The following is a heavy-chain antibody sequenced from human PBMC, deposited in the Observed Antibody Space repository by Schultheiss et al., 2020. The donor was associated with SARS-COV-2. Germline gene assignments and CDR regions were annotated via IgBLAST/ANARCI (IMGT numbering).Heavy chain of an antibody. CDR2: MNPNSGNT. CDR1: GGTFSSYA. CDR3: ARGWPRSGYDRYYYYYGMDV. D-gene: IGHD5-12*01. V-gene: IGHV1-8*02. J-gene: IGHJ6*02. Sequence: ASVKVSCKASGGTFSSYAISWVRQAPGQGLEWMGWMNPNSGNTGYAQKFQGRVTMTRNTSISTAYMELSSLRSEDTAVYYCARGWPRSGYDRYYYYYGMDVWGQGTTVTVSS.